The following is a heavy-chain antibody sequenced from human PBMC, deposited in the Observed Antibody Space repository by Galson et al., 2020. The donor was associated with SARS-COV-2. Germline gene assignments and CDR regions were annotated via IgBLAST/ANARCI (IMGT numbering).Heavy chain of an antibody. V-gene: IGHV1-8*01. J-gene: IGHJ5*02. CDR1: GYTFTSYD. D-gene: IGHD3-22*01. Sequence: ASVKVSCKASGYTFTSYDINWVRQATGQGLEWMGWMNPNSGNTGYAQKFQGRVTMTRNTSISTAYMELSSLRAEDTAVYYCARSPRDYYDSSGYYFIESWFDPWGQGTLVTVSS. CDR3: ARSPRDYYDSSGYYFIESWFDP. CDR2: MNPNSGNT.